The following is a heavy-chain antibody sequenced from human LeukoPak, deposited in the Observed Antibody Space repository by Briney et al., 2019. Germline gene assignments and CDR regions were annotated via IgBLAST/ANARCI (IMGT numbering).Heavy chain of an antibody. CDR3: ARLMGDYYDSWGAFDI. V-gene: IGHV4-59*08. CDR1: GGSISGYY. CDR2: IYYSGGN. J-gene: IGHJ3*02. D-gene: IGHD3-22*01. Sequence: SETLSLTCTVSGGSISGYYWSWIRQPPGKGLEWIGNIYYSGGNKYNPSLKSRVTISVDTSRNQFSLKLTSVTAADTAVYYCARLMGDYYDSWGAFDIWGQGTMVTVSS.